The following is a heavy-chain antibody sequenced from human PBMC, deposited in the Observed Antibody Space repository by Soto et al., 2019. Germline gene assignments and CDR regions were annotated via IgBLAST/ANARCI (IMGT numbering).Heavy chain of an antibody. J-gene: IGHJ4*02. CDR3: ARDAMSLVGATRGEFYFDY. CDR2: IIPIFGTA. V-gene: IGHV1-69*06. Sequence: QVQLVQSGAEVKKPGSSVKVSCKASGGTFSSYAISWVRQAPGQGLEWMGGIIPIFGTASYAQKFQGRVTITADKSTSTAYMELSSLRSEDTAVYYCARDAMSLVGATRGEFYFDYWGQGTLVTVSS. CDR1: GGTFSSYA. D-gene: IGHD1-26*01.